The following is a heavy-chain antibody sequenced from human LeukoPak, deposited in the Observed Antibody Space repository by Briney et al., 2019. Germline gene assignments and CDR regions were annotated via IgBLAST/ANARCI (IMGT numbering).Heavy chain of an antibody. J-gene: IGHJ4*02. CDR1: GVTFSSYG. CDR2: ISSDGNDK. Sequence: GSLRLSCAASGVTFSSYGMHWVRQAPGKGLEWVALISSDGNDKLYGDSVKGRFTISRDDSKSTLYLQMNSLRAEDTAVYYCTTKVIRGNSGDDYDDWGQGTLVTVSS. CDR3: TTKVIRGNSGDDYDD. V-gene: IGHV3-30*03. D-gene: IGHD5-12*01.